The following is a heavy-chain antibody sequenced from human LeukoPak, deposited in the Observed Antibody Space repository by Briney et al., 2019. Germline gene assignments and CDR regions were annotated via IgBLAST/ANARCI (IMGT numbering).Heavy chain of an antibody. CDR3: ARGLMGGYPHFDY. V-gene: IGHV3-66*01. CDR2: IYSGGST. Sequence: GALRLSCAASGFTASSNYMSRVRQAPGKGLEWVSVIYSGGSTYYADSVKGRFTISRDNAKNSVYLQMNSLRAEDTALYYCARGLMGGYPHFDYWGQGTLVTVSS. D-gene: IGHD3-22*01. J-gene: IGHJ4*02. CDR1: GFTASSNY.